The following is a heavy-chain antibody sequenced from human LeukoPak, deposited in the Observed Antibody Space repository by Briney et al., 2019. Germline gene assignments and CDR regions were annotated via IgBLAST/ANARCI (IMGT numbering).Heavy chain of an antibody. D-gene: IGHD4-17*01. V-gene: IGHV4-59*01. J-gene: IGHJ4*02. Sequence: SETLSLTCTVSGGSISSYYWSWIRQPPGQELEWIGYIYYSGSTNYNPSLKSRVTISVDTSKNQFSLKLSSVTAADTAVYYCARDGGKDGLGWGQGTLVTVSS. CDR1: GGSISSYY. CDR2: IYYSGST. CDR3: ARDGGKDGLG.